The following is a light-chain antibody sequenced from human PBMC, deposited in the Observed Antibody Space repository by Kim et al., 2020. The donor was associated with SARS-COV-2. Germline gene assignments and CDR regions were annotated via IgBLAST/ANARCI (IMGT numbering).Light chain of an antibody. CDR2: DVS. CDR3: CSYATSRSYV. CDR1: SSDVGAYNY. J-gene: IGLJ1*01. V-gene: IGLV2-14*04. Sequence: GQSIPISSTETSSDVGAYNYVSWYQLHPGKAPELMVFDVSERPSGISNRFSGSKSGNTASLTITGLQAEDEADYYCCSYATSRSYVFGTGTKVTVL.